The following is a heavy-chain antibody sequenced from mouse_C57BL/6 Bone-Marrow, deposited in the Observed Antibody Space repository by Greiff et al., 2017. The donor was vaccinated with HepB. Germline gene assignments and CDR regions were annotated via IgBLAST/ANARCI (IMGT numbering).Heavy chain of an antibody. CDR2: ISNLAYSI. Sequence: DVMLVESGGGLVQPGGSLKLSCAASGFTFSDYGMAWVRQAPRKGPEWVAFISNLAYSIYYADTVTGRFTISRENAKNTLYLEMSSLRSEDTAMYYCARIYYYGSSSWFAYWGQGTLVTVSA. CDR1: GFTFSDYG. D-gene: IGHD1-1*01. V-gene: IGHV5-15*01. CDR3: ARIYYYGSSSWFAY. J-gene: IGHJ3*01.